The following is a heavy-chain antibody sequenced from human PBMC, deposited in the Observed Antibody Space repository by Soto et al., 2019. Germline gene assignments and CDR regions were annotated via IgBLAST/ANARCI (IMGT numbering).Heavy chain of an antibody. CDR1: GYTFTSYG. CDR2: INAYNGNT. J-gene: IGHJ2*01. Sequence: ASVKVSCKASGYTFTSYGISWVRQAPGQGLEWMGWINAYNGNTNYAQKFQGRVTITRDTSASTAYMELSSLRSEDTAVYYCARAPSWWYFDLWGRGTLVTVSS. CDR3: ARAPSWWYFDL. V-gene: IGHV1-18*01.